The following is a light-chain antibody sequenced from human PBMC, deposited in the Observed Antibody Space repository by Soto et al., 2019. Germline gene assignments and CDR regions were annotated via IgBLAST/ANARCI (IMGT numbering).Light chain of an antibody. CDR2: DVS. J-gene: IGLJ1*01. Sequence: QSALTQPASVSGSPGQSITISCTGTSSDVGANNHVSWYQQHPGKAPKLMIYDVSNRPLGVSDRFSGSKSGNMASLTISGLQAEDESDYYCSSYTSGNTVFGTGTKLTVL. CDR3: SSYTSGNTV. CDR1: SSDVGANNH. V-gene: IGLV2-14*03.